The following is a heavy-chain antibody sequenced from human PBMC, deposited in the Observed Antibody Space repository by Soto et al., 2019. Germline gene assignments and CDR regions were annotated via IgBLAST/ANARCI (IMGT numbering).Heavy chain of an antibody. Sequence: SETLSLTCAVSGYSISSGYYWGWIRQPPGKGLEWIGSIYHSGSTYYNPSLKSRVTISVDTSKNQFSLKLSSVAAADTAVYYCARDPGRTNYYYYGMDVWGQGTTVTVSS. J-gene: IGHJ6*02. CDR3: ARDPGRTNYYYYGMDV. CDR2: IYHSGST. CDR1: GYSISSGYY. V-gene: IGHV4-38-2*02.